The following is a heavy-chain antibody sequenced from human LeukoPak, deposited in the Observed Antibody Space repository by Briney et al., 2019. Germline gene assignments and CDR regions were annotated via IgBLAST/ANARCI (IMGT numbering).Heavy chain of an antibody. V-gene: IGHV4-38-2*02. CDR1: GYSISSGYY. Sequence: SETLSLTCTVSGYSISSGYYWGWIRQPPGKGLEWIGSIYHSGSTYYNPSLKSRVTISVDTSKNQFSLKLSSVTAADTAVYYCATHEENYYDSSGSATDYWGQRTLVTVSS. CDR2: IYHSGST. D-gene: IGHD3-22*01. J-gene: IGHJ4*02. CDR3: ATHEENYYDSSGSATDY.